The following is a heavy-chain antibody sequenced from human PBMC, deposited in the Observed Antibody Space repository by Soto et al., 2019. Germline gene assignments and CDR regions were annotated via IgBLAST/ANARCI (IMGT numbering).Heavy chain of an antibody. CDR3: ARGLLQPHQGVYYYYYGMDV. D-gene: IGHD2-15*01. CDR1: GYTFTSYD. Sequence: ASVKVSCKASGYTFTSYDINWVRQATGQGLERMGWMNPNSGNTGYAQKFQGRVTMTRNTSISTAYMELSSLRSEDTAVYYCARGLLQPHQGVYYYYYGMDVWGQGTTVTVSS. J-gene: IGHJ6*02. V-gene: IGHV1-8*01. CDR2: MNPNSGNT.